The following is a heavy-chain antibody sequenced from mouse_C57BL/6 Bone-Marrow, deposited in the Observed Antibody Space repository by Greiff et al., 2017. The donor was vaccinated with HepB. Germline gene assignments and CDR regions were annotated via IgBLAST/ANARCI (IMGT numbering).Heavy chain of an antibody. CDR3: AREFDARNAMDY. CDR1: GYTFTSYW. J-gene: IGHJ4*01. CDR2: IYPSDSET. V-gene: IGHV1-61*01. Sequence: QVQLKQPGAELVRPGSSVKLSCKASGYTFTSYWMDWVKQRPGQGLEWIGNIYPSDSETHYNQKFKDKATLTVDKSSSTAYMQLSSLTSEDSAVYYCAREFDARNAMDYWGQGTSVTVSS.